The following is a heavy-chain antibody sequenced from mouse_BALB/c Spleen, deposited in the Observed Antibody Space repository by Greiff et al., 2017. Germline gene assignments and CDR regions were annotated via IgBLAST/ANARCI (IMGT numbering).Heavy chain of an antibody. CDR2: IYPGNSDT. Sequence: VQLKQSGTVLARPGASVKMSCKASGYSFTSYWMHWVKQRPGQGLEWIGAIYPGNSDTSYNQKFKGKAKLTAVTSASTAYMEPSSLTNEDSAVYYCTRDDYGENFDVWGAGTTVTVSS. J-gene: IGHJ1*01. CDR1: GYSFTSYW. CDR3: TRDDYGENFDV. V-gene: IGHV1-5*01. D-gene: IGHD2-4*01.